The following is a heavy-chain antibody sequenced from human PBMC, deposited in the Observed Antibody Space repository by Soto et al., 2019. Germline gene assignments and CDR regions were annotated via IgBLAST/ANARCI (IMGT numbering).Heavy chain of an antibody. D-gene: IGHD4-4*01. CDR2: ISYDGSNK. CDR1: GFTFSSYG. CDR3: AKEGSENADYSNYVPNFDY. Sequence: PGGSLRLSCAASGFTFSSYGMHWVRQAPGKGLEWVAVISYDGSNKYYADSVKGRFTISRDNSKNTLYLQMNSLRAEDTAVYYCAKEGSENADYSNYVPNFDYWGQGTLVTVSS. V-gene: IGHV3-30*18. J-gene: IGHJ4*02.